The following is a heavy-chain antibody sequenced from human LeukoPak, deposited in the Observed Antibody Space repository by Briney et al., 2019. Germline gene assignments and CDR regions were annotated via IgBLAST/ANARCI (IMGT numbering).Heavy chain of an antibody. Sequence: SQTLSLTCAISGDSVSSNTAAWNWSRQSPSRGLEWLGRTFYRSKWYNDYAVSVKSRITINPDTSKNQFSLQLNSVTPEDTAVYYCARDGWPAFDFWGQGTLVTVSS. J-gene: IGHJ4*02. CDR2: TFYRSKWYN. D-gene: IGHD2-15*01. CDR1: GDSVSSNTAA. CDR3: ARDGWPAFDF. V-gene: IGHV6-1*01.